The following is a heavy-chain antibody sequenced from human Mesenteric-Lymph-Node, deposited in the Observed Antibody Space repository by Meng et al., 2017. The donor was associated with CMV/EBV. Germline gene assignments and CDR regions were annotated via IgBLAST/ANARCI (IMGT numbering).Heavy chain of an antibody. CDR1: GFSFSSYA. J-gene: IGHJ1*01. D-gene: IGHD3-22*01. CDR3: AKGTYYYDIGYFQH. CDR2: ISGNGDSA. V-gene: IGHV3-23*01. Sequence: GGSLRLSCEASGFSFSSYAMGWVRQAPGKGLEWVSSISGNGDSAYYADSVKGRFTISRDNSKNTVYLQMNSLRAEDTAVYYCAKGTYYYDIGYFQHWGQGTLVTVSS.